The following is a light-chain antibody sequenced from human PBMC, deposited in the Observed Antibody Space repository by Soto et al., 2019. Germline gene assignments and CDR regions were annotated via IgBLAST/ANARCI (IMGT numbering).Light chain of an antibody. CDR3: QKTYSTPFT. V-gene: IGKV1-39*01. CDR1: QTISNY. Sequence: DIQMTQSPSSLSASVGDRVTINCRASQTISNYLNWYQEKPGKAPKLLIYAASNWHSGVPSRFSGSGSGTEFTLTISNLQPEDFATYYCQKTYSTPFTFGPGTKVDI. J-gene: IGKJ3*01. CDR2: AAS.